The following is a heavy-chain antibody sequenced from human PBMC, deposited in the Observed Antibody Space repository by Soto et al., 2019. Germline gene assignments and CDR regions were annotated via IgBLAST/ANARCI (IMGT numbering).Heavy chain of an antibody. J-gene: IGHJ4*02. CDR1: GGSINSANYY. CDR2: VYYRGTT. Sequence: LSLTCTVSGGSINSANYYWGWIRQPPGKGLEWIGNVYYRGTTYYNPSLKGRVTISVDTSKNQFSLKLSSVTAADSAVFFCVRHQRYSSGWYIDYWGQGTPVTVSS. CDR3: VRHQRYSSGWYIDY. D-gene: IGHD6-19*01. V-gene: IGHV4-39*01.